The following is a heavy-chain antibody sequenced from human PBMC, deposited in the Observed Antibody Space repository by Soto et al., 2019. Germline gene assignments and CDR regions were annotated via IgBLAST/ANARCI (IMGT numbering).Heavy chain of an antibody. Sequence: PSETLSLTCTVSGGSVSSGTHYWSWIRQPPGKGLEWIGYIHYTGNVNYNPSLKSRVTISRDTSKNQFFLNLSSVTAADTAVYYCARAPEGLRVALDPWGQGTLVTVSS. D-gene: IGHD3-10*01. CDR1: GGSVSSGTHY. CDR3: ARAPEGLRVALDP. J-gene: IGHJ5*02. CDR2: IHYTGNV. V-gene: IGHV4-61*01.